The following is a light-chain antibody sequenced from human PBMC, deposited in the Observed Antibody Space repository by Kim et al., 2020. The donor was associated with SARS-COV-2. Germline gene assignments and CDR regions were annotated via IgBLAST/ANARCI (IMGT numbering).Light chain of an antibody. CDR2: RNN. V-gene: IGLV1-47*01. Sequence: ELTQPPSASGTPGQRVTTSCSGGSSNIGSNYVYWYQHLPGTAPKLHIYRNNQRPSGVPDRFSRSKSATSASLAISGLRSEHEADYYCAAWDDSLSGYVFVSGTQLTVL. J-gene: IGLJ1*01. CDR1: SSNIGSNY. CDR3: AAWDDSLSGYV.